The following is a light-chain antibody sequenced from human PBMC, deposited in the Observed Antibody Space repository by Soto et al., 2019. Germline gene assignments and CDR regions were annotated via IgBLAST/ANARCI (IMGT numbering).Light chain of an antibody. J-gene: IGKJ1*01. CDR1: QSFTMN. V-gene: IGKV3-15*01. CDR3: QQYNNWPVT. Sequence: EIVMTQSPATLSVSLGERATLSCRASQSFTMNLAWDQQKPGQAPRLLIYGVSTRATGIPARFSGSGSGTEFNLTISSLQSEDFAVYYCQQYNNWPVTFGQGTKVEF. CDR2: GVS.